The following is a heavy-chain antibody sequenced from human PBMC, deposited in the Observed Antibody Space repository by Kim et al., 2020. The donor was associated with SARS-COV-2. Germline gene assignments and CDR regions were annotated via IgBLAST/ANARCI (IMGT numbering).Heavy chain of an antibody. Sequence: GGSLRLSCAASGFTFSNAWMSWVRQAPGKGLEWVGRIKSKTDGGTTDYAAPVKGRFTISRDDSKNTLYLQMNSLKTEDTAVYYCTTVHAGGSYLGPFDYWGQGTLVTVSS. J-gene: IGHJ4*02. CDR2: IKSKTDGGTT. CDR3: TTVHAGGSYLGPFDY. V-gene: IGHV3-15*01. D-gene: IGHD1-26*01. CDR1: GFTFSNAW.